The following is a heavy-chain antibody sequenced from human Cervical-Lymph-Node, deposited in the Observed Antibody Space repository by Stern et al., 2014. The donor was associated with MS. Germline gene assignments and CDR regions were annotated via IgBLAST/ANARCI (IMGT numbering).Heavy chain of an antibody. Sequence: VQLVASGGGVVQPGRSLRLSCAASGFTFSSYAMHWVRQDPGKGLEWVAVISYDGSNKYYADSVKGRFTISRDNSKNTLYLQMNSLRAEDTAVYYCARDLPTGVFDYWGQGTLVTVSS. V-gene: IGHV3-30*01. CDR1: GFTFSSYA. J-gene: IGHJ4*02. CDR3: ARDLPTGVFDY. CDR2: ISYDGSNK. D-gene: IGHD7-27*01.